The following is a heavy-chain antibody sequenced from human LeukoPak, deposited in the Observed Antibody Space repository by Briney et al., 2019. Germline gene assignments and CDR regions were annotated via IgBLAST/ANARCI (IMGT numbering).Heavy chain of an antibody. Sequence: GGSLRLSCAASGFTFSSYEMNWVRQAPGKGLEWVSYISSSGSTIYNADSVKGRFTISRDNAKNSLYLQMNSLRAEDTAVYYCVLWFGELSPNYYYYYMDVWGKGTTVTISS. CDR2: ISSSGSTI. CDR3: VLWFGELSPNYYYYYMDV. D-gene: IGHD3-10*01. J-gene: IGHJ6*03. CDR1: GFTFSSYE. V-gene: IGHV3-48*03.